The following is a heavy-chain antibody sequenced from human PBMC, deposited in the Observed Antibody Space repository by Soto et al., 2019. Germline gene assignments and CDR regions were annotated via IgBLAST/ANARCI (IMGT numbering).Heavy chain of an antibody. CDR1: GFTFSSYA. CDR2: ISGSGGST. J-gene: IGHJ3*02. D-gene: IGHD3-10*01. V-gene: IGHV3-23*01. CDR3: AKVRGIRKYAFDI. Sequence: GGSLRLSCAASGFTFSSYAMSWVCQAPGKGLEWVSAISGSGGSTYYADSVKGRFTISKDNSKNTLYLQMNSLRAEDTAVYYCAKVRGIRKYAFDIWGQGTMVTVSS.